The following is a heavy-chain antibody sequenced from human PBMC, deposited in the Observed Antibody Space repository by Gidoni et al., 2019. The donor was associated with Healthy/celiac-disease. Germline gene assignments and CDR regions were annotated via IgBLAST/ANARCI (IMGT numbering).Heavy chain of an antibody. J-gene: IGHJ5*02. CDR1: GGSINSYY. Sequence: VQLQESGPGLVQSSETLSPTCSVTGGSINSYYWSWIRQSAGKGLEWIGRVHTSGITDYNPSLKSRVTMSIDTSKNQFSLKLFSVTAADTAIYYCARDLRVGATRFDPWGQGTLVAVSS. CDR2: VHTSGIT. D-gene: IGHD1-26*01. CDR3: ARDLRVGATRFDP. V-gene: IGHV4-4*07.